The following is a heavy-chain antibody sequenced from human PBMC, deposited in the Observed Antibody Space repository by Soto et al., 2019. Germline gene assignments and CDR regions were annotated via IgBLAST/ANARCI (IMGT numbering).Heavy chain of an antibody. CDR1: GGSLSGYY. CDR3: ARGKRVAGRPFDY. CDR2: INHSGST. D-gene: IGHD6-19*01. J-gene: IGHJ4*02. Sequence: SETLSLTCSVYGGSLSGYYWSWIRQPPGKGLEWIGEINHSGSTNYNPSLKSRVTISVDTSKNQFSLKLSSVTAADTAVYYCARGKRVAGRPFDYWGQGTLVTVSS. V-gene: IGHV4-34*01.